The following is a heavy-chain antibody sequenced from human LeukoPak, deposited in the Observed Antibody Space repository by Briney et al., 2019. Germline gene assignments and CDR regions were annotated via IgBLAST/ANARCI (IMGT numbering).Heavy chain of an antibody. CDR3: AKAMAARGAFDI. J-gene: IGHJ3*02. D-gene: IGHD5-24*01. CDR2: IGWDGNSI. Sequence: PGGSLRLSCAASGFTFDESAMHWVRQAPGRGLEWVSGIGWDGNSIIYADSVKGRFTMSRDNAKNSLYLQMNSLRAEDTALYYCAKAMAARGAFDIWGQGTVVTVSS. V-gene: IGHV3-9*01. CDR1: GFTFDESA.